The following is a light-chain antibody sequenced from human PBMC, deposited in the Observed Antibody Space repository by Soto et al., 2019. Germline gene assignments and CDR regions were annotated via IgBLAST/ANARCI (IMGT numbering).Light chain of an antibody. J-gene: IGKJ5*01. CDR1: QSVSSY. CDR2: DAS. V-gene: IGKV3-11*01. Sequence: EIVLTQSPATLSLSPGERATLSCRASQSVSSYLAWYQQKPGQAPRLLIYDASNRATGIPARFSGSGSGTEFTLTISSLQSEDFAVYYCQQYNDRPPITFGQGTRLEIK. CDR3: QQYNDRPPIT.